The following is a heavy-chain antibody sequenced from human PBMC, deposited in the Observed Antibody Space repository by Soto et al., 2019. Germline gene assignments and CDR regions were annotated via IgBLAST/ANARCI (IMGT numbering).Heavy chain of an antibody. CDR2: ISYDGSNK. Sequence: GALRLSSAASGFTFSSYAMHWVRQAPGKGLEWVAVISYDGSNKYYADSVKGRFTISRDNSKNTLYLQMNSLRAEDTAVYYCARENPPAFDYWGQGTLVTVSS. CDR1: GFTFSSYA. D-gene: IGHD2-2*01. CDR3: ARENPPAFDY. V-gene: IGHV3-30-3*01. J-gene: IGHJ4*02.